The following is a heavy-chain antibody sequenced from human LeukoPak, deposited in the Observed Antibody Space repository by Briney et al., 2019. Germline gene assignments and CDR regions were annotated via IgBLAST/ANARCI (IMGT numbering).Heavy chain of an antibody. CDR1: GGSISSYY. V-gene: IGHV4-59*08. CDR3: AALGDYAVFGLGY. D-gene: IGHD4-17*01. CDR2: IYYTGST. J-gene: IGHJ4*02. Sequence: SETLSLTCSVSGGSISSYYWSWVRQPPGKGLEWIGNIYYTGSTNYNPSLKSRVIISIDTSKNQFSLRLSSVTAADTAVYYCAALGDYAVFGLGYWGQGTLVTVSS.